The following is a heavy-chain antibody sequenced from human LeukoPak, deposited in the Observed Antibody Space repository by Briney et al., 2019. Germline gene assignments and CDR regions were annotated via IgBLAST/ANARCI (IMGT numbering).Heavy chain of an antibody. Sequence: PGGSLRLSCAASGFTFSSYGMSWVRQAPGKGLEWVSAISGSGGSTYYADSVKGRFTISRDNSKNTLYLQMNSLRAEDTAVYYCAENLDSSGWYLAFDIWGQGTMVTVSS. CDR2: ISGSGGST. J-gene: IGHJ3*02. CDR3: AENLDSSGWYLAFDI. V-gene: IGHV3-23*01. CDR1: GFTFSSYG. D-gene: IGHD6-19*01.